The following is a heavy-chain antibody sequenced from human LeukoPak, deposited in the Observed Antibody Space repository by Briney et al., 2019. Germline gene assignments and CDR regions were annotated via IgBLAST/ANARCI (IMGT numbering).Heavy chain of an antibody. J-gene: IGHJ4*02. V-gene: IGHV6-1*01. CDR2: TSYRSKWYN. D-gene: IGHD5-24*01. CDR3: AXEAEITRFDY. Sequence: QTLSLTCAISGDSVSTNSVAWNWIRQSPSRGLEWLGRTSYRSKWYNDYAVSVKSRITITPDTSKHQFSLQLNSVTPEDTAVYXCAXEAEITRFDYWGQGTLVTVSS. CDR1: GDSVSTNSVA.